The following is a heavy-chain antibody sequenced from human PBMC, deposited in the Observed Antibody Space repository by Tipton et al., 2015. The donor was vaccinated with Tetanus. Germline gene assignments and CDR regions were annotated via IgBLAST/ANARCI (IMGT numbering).Heavy chain of an antibody. CDR2: INHSGST. V-gene: IGHV4-34*01. D-gene: IGHD4-17*01. CDR1: GGSFSGYY. Sequence: TLSLTCAVYGGSFSGYYWSWIRQPPGKGLEWIGEINHSGSTNYNPSLKSRVTISVDTSKNQFSLKLSSVTAADTAVYYCARAEGYGDYVSFDSWGQGTLVTVSS. CDR3: ARAEGYGDYVSFDS. J-gene: IGHJ4*02.